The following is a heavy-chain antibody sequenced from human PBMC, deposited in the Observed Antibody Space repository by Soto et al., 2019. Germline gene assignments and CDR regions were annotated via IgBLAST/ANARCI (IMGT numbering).Heavy chain of an antibody. CDR3: VRKNPGTRPFDY. V-gene: IGHV3-23*01. CDR2: IGTDSNT. CDR1: GFAFDTYA. Sequence: GGSLRLSCAASGFAFDTYAMNWVRQAPGKGLAWVSAIGTDSNTYYADSVKGRFTISRDNSRTTLYLQMNSLRAEDTALYYCVRKNPGTRPFDYWGQGTLVTVSS. J-gene: IGHJ4*01.